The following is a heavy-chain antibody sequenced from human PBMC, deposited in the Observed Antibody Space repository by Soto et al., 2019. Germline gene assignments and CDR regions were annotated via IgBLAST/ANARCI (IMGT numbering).Heavy chain of an antibody. CDR1: GGSISSGDYY. CDR3: ARDYDSSGYPDY. CDR2: IYYSGST. Sequence: TSETLSLTCTVSGGSISSGDYYWSWIRQPPGKGLEWIGYIYYSGSTYYNPSLKSRVTISVDTSKNQFSLKLSSVTAADTAVYYCARDYDSSGYPDYWGQGTLVTVSS. J-gene: IGHJ4*02. D-gene: IGHD3-22*01. V-gene: IGHV4-30-4*01.